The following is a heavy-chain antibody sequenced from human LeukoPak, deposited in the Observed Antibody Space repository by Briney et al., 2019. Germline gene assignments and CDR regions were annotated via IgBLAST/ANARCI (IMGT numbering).Heavy chain of an antibody. D-gene: IGHD3-10*01. V-gene: IGHV1-69*13. Sequence: SVKVSCKASGGTFSSYAISWVRQDPGQGLEWMGGIIPIFGTANYAQKFQGRVTITADESTSTAYMELSSLRSEDTAVYYCARWRASGGYYYYYYMDVWGKGTTVTVSS. J-gene: IGHJ6*03. CDR2: IIPIFGTA. CDR1: GGTFSSYA. CDR3: ARWRASGGYYYYYYMDV.